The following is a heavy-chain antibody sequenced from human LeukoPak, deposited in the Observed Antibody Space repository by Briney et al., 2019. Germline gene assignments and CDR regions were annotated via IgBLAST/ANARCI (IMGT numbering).Heavy chain of an antibody. Sequence: TASETLSLTCTVSGGSISSSSYYWGWIRQPPGKGLEWIGSIYYSGSTYYNPSLKSRVTISVDTSKNQFSLKLSSGTAADTAVYYCARGLRGSGWTPGGFDYWGQGTLVTVSS. CDR1: GGSISSSSYY. CDR2: IYYSGST. J-gene: IGHJ4*02. D-gene: IGHD6-19*01. V-gene: IGHV4-39*01. CDR3: ARGLRGSGWTPGGFDY.